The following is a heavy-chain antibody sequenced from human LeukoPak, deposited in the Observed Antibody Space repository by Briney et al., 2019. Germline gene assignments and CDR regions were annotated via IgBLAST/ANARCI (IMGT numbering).Heavy chain of an antibody. CDR3: ARMSPPFST. V-gene: IGHV3-7*01. Sequence: PGGSLRLSCAASGSTFSHYWMSWVRQAPGKGLEWVANIKQDGSEKYYVDSVKGRFTISRDNAKNSLYLQMNSLRAEDTAVYYCARMSPPFSTWGQGTLVTVSS. CDR2: IKQDGSEK. J-gene: IGHJ5*02. CDR1: GSTFSHYW.